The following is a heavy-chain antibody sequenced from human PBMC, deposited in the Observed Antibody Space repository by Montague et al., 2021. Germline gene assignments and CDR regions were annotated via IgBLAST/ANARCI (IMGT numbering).Heavy chain of an antibody. Sequence: SLRLSCAASGFIFSNFSFHWVRQAPGKGLEWVAVTPHEGINNFFADSVKGRFTVSRDNSNNILYLQMNSLTAEDTALYYCARDVLPGEYKDALDIWGQGTLVTVSS. D-gene: IGHD3-10*01. V-gene: IGHV3-30-3*01. CDR1: GFIFSNFS. CDR3: ARDVLPGEYKDALDI. CDR2: TPHEGINN. J-gene: IGHJ3*02.